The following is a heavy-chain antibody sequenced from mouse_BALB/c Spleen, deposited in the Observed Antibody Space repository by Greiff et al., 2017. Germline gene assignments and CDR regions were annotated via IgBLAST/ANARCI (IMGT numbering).Heavy chain of an antibody. CDR2: IYPYNGGT. J-gene: IGHJ3*01. CDR3: ARNYRYDGAPFAY. V-gene: IGHV1S29*02. CDR1: GYTFTDYN. D-gene: IGHD2-14*01. Sequence: EVQLQQSGPELVKPGASVKISCKASGYTFTDYNMHWVKQSHGKSLEWIGYIYPYNGGTGYNQKFKSKATLTVDKSSSTAYMQLSSLTSEDSAVYYCARNYRYDGAPFAYWGQGTLVTVSA.